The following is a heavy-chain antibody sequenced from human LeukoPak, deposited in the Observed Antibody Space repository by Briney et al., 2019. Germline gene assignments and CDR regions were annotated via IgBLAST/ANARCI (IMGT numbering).Heavy chain of an antibody. CDR2: INQDGREK. V-gene: IGHV3-7*04. CDR1: GFTFSSYW. D-gene: IGHD2-15*01. CDR3: ARGDKFSGDY. J-gene: IGHJ4*02. Sequence: GGSLRLSCAASGFTFSSYWMSWVRQAPGKGLEWVANINQDGREKYYVDSVKGRFTISRDNAKNSLYLQMNSLRAEDTAVHLCARGDKFSGDYWGQGTLVTVSS.